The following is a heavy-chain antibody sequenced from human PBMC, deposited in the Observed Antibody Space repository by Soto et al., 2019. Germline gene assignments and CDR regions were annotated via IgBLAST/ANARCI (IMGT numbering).Heavy chain of an antibody. V-gene: IGHV2-5*02. J-gene: IGHJ4*02. CDR1: GFSLSTSGVG. CDR3: AHSPPYDILTGSLNYFDY. Sequence: SGPTLVNPTQTLTLTCTFSGFSLSTSGVGVGWIRQPPGKALEWLALIFWDDDKRCSPSLKSRLTITKGTSKNQVVLTMTNMDPVDTATYYCAHSPPYDILTGSLNYFDYWGLGTLVTVSS. D-gene: IGHD3-9*01. CDR2: IFWDDDK.